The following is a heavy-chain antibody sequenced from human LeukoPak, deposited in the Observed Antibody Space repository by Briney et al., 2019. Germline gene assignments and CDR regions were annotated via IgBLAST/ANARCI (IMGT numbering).Heavy chain of an antibody. CDR2: INNDGSRT. CDR3: ARDFLSGSCDY. CDR1: GFTFSSYL. J-gene: IGHJ4*02. D-gene: IGHD1-26*01. Sequence: VGSLRLSSAASGFTFSSYLMHWVRQAPGKGLVWVSRINNDGSRTSYADSVKGRFTISRDNAKNTLYLQMNSLRAEYTGVYYCARDFLSGSCDYWGQGTLVTVSS. V-gene: IGHV3-74*01.